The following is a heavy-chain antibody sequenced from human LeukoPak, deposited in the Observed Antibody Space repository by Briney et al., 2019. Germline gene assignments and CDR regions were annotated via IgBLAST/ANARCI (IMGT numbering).Heavy chain of an antibody. Sequence: GGSLRLSCAASGFTFRSYAMHWVRQAPRKGLEWVPVISYDGSKKYFADSVKGRFTISRDNSKNTLYLQMNSLRAEDTAVYYCARDPRTSVTTATNFDHWGQGTLVTVSS. CDR3: ARDPRTSVTTATNFDH. J-gene: IGHJ4*02. D-gene: IGHD4-11*01. V-gene: IGHV3-30*04. CDR2: ISYDGSKK. CDR1: GFTFRSYA.